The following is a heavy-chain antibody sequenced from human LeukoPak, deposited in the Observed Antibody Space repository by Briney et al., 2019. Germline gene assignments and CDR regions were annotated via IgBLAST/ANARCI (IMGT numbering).Heavy chain of an antibody. CDR1: GGTFSSYA. J-gene: IGHJ3*02. CDR3: ADDSRQLDAFDI. Sequence: SVEVSCKASGGTFSSYAISWVRQAPGQGLEWMGRIIPILGIANYAQKFQGRVTITADKSTSTAYMELSSLRSEDTAVYYCADDSRQLDAFDIWGQGTMVTVSS. V-gene: IGHV1-69*04. D-gene: IGHD3-22*01. CDR2: IIPILGIA.